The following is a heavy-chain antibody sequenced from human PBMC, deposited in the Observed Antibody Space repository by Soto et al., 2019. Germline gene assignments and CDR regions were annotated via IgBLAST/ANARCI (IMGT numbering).Heavy chain of an antibody. CDR3: AKRLFAIVVVGGYDI. D-gene: IGHD5-18*01. CDR1: GFIFENFG. CDR2: ISGSGFKK. Sequence: GGSLRLSCAASGFIFENFGMSWVRQAPGKGLEWSSSISGSGFKKYYADSVKGRFTISRDNSNNRLYLQMYSLRAEDTAVYYCAKRLFAIVVVGGYDIWGQGTKVTVSS. J-gene: IGHJ3*02. V-gene: IGHV3-23*01.